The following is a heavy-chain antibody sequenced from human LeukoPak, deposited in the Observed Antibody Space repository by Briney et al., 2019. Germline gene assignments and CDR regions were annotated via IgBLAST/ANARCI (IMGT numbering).Heavy chain of an antibody. J-gene: IGHJ6*03. CDR3: ASTTLTLNYYYYYYMDV. CDR1: GGTFSSYA. V-gene: IGHV1-69*13. Sequence: ASVKVSCKASGGTFSSYAISWVRQAPGQGLEWMGGIIPIFGTANYAQKFQGRVTITADESTSTAYMELSSLRSEDTAVYYCASTTLTLNYYYYYYMDVWGKGTAVTVSS. D-gene: IGHD4-11*01. CDR2: IIPIFGTA.